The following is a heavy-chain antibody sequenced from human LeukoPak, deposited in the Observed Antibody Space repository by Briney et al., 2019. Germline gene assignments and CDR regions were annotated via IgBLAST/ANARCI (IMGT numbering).Heavy chain of an antibody. CDR3: ATGERMVRGDGVDY. D-gene: IGHD3-10*01. J-gene: IGHJ4*02. V-gene: IGHV3-66*01. CDR2: IYSGGST. Sequence: AGPLRLSCAASGFTVSSNCMSWVRQAPGKGLEWVSVIYSGGSTYYADSVKGRFTISRDNSKNTLYLQMNSLSAEDTAVYFCATGERMVRGDGVDYWGQGTLVTVSS. CDR1: GFTVSSNC.